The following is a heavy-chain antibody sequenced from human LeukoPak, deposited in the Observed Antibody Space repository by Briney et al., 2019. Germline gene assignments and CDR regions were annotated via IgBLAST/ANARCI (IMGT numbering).Heavy chain of an antibody. CDR1: GFTFSSYE. CDR2: ISSSGTTI. CDR3: ARGTMFPYYFDY. D-gene: IGHD3-10*02. V-gene: IGHV3-48*03. Sequence: GGSLRLSCAASGFTFSSYEMNWVRQAPGKGLEWVSYISSSGTTIYYADSVKGRFTISRDNAKNSLYLQMNSLRAEDTAVYYCARGTMFPYYFDYWGQGTLVTVSS. J-gene: IGHJ4*02.